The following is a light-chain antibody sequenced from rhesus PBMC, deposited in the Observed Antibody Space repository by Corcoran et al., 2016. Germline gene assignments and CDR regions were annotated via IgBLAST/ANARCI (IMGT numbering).Light chain of an antibody. CDR2: KAS. CDR3: QHYTGRPLT. V-gene: IGKV1-22*01. Sequence: DIQMTQSPSSLPASVGDTVTITCRASQDINNWLAWYQQKPGKAPNLLIYKASSLQSGVPSRFRGSGSGNDFPLTINSLQSEDFATYYCQHYTGRPLTFGGGTK. J-gene: IGKJ4*01. CDR1: QDINNW.